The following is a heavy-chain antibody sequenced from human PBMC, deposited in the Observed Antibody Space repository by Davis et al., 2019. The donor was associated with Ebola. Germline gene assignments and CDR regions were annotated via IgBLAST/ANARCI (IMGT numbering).Heavy chain of an antibody. D-gene: IGHD2-2*02. CDR2: IYHSGSN. J-gene: IGHJ6*02. CDR1: GGSISSSNW. CDR3: ARGGYCSSTSCFTGTPYYYGMDV. V-gene: IGHV4-4*02. Sequence: SETLSLTCAVSGGSISSSNWWSWVRQPPGKGLEWIGEIYHSGSNNYNPSLKSQVTISVDKSKNQFSLQLSSVTAADTAVYYCARGGYCSSTSCFTGTPYYYGMDVWGQGTTVTVSS.